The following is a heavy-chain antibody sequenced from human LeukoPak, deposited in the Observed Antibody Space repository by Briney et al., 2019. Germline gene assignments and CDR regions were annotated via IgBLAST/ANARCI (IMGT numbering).Heavy chain of an antibody. Sequence: SETLFLTCTVSGGSISSYYWSWIRQPPGKGLEWIGYIYTSGSTNYNPSLKSRVTISVDTSKNQFSLKLSSVTAADTAVYYCARRSNWGFFDYWDQGTLVTVSS. D-gene: IGHD7-27*01. CDR2: IYTSGST. CDR1: GGSISSYY. V-gene: IGHV4-4*09. J-gene: IGHJ4*02. CDR3: ARRSNWGFFDY.